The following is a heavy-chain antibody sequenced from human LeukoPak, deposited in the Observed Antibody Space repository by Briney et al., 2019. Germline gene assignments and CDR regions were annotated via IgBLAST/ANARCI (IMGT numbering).Heavy chain of an antibody. CDR3: ARRDYYYGSGSSDY. Sequence: ASVKVSCKASGYTFTSYAMNWVRQAPGQGLEWMGWINTNTGNPTCAQGFTGRFVFSLDTSVSTSYLQISSLKAEDTAVYYCARRDYYYGSGSSDYWGQGTLVTVSS. D-gene: IGHD3-10*01. CDR2: INTNTGNP. CDR1: GYTFTSYA. V-gene: IGHV7-4-1*02. J-gene: IGHJ4*02.